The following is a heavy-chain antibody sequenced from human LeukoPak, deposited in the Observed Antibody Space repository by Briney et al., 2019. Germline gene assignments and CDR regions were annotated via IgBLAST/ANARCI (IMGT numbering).Heavy chain of an antibody. CDR3: ARVAPSYYDSSGYYFLDY. D-gene: IGHD3-22*01. J-gene: IGHJ4*02. CDR2: ISHSGST. Sequence: SETLSLTCAVYGGSFSGYFWSYIRQPPGKGLEWLGEISHSGSTNYSPSLKSRVTISVDTSKDQFSLKLSSVTAADTAVYYCARVAPSYYDSSGYYFLDYWGQGTLVTVSS. CDR1: GGSFSGYF. V-gene: IGHV4-34*01.